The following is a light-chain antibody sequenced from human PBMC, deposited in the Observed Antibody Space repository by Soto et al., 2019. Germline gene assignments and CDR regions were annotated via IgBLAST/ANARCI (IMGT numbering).Light chain of an antibody. CDR2: DVS. V-gene: IGLV2-14*01. J-gene: IGLJ1*01. CDR1: SRDVGGYDY. Sequence: QSVLTQPASVSGSPGQSITISCTGTSRDVGGYDYVSWYQQHPGKAPKLMIFDVSHRPSGVSNRFSGSKSGNTASLTISGLQAEDEADYYCSSYTSSSTLGVFGTGTKVTVL. CDR3: SSYTSSSTLGV.